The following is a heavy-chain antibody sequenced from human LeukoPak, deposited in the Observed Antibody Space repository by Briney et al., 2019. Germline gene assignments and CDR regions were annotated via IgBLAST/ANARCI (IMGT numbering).Heavy chain of an antibody. Sequence: PGGSLRLSCAASGFTFSSYAMHWVRQAPGKGLEWVAVISYDGSNKYYADSVKGRFTISRDNSKNTLYLQMNSLRAEDTAVYYCAKDKRITMIVVVNDAFDIWGQGTMVTVSS. V-gene: IGHV3-30-3*01. CDR3: AKDKRITMIVVVNDAFDI. CDR2: ISYDGSNK. J-gene: IGHJ3*02. CDR1: GFTFSSYA. D-gene: IGHD3-22*01.